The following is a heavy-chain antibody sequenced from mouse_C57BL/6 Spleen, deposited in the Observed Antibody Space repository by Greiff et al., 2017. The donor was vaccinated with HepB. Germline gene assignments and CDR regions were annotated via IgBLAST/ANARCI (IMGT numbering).Heavy chain of an antibody. CDR1: GYTFTSYW. CDR2: INPSNGGT. V-gene: IGHV1-53*01. CDR3: ARSLYSNYGWYFDV. D-gene: IGHD2-5*01. J-gene: IGHJ1*03. Sequence: QVQLQQSGTELVKPGASVKLSCKASGYTFTSYWMHWVKQRPGQGLEWIGNINPSNGGTNYNEKFKSKATLTVDKSSSTAYMQLSSLASEDSAVYYCARSLYSNYGWYFDVWGTGTTVTVSS.